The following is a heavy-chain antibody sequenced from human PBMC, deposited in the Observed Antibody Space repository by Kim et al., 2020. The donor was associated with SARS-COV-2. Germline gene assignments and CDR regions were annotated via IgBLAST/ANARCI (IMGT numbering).Heavy chain of an antibody. CDR2: IYYSGST. Sequence: SETLSLTCTVSGGSISSGGYYWSWIRQHPGKGLEWIGYIYYSGSTYYNPSLKSRVTISVDTSKNQFSLKLSSVTAADTAVYYCARTERPYGDNNWFDPWGQGTLVTVSS. J-gene: IGHJ5*02. V-gene: IGHV4-31*03. CDR1: GGSISSGGYY. D-gene: IGHD4-17*01. CDR3: ARTERPYGDNNWFDP.